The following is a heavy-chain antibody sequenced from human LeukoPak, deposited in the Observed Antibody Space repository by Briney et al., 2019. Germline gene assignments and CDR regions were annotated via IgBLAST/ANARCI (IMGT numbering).Heavy chain of an antibody. CDR1: GFNFNNAW. J-gene: IGHJ4*02. CDR3: TTGTLTSDY. Sequence: GGSLRLSCAASGFNFNNAWMNWVRQAPGKGLEWVGRIKSKSDGGTTDNAAPVKGRFTISKDDSKNTLYLQMNSLKTEDTGIYYCTTGTLTSDYWGQGTLVTVSS. V-gene: IGHV3-15*01. CDR2: IKSKSDGGTT. D-gene: IGHD4-17*01.